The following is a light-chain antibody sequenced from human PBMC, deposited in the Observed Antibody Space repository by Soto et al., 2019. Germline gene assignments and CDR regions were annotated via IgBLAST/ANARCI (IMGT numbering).Light chain of an antibody. J-gene: IGKJ2*01. CDR2: ASS. Sequence: DIQMTQSPFSLPASVGDTVTLTCRASQDISTWLAWYQQKPGKAPQLLFSASSRLQSGVSFKFRGSGSGPNFSPTIGGLQPADFATYFCHQRHRFPYTFGRGTKVQI. CDR3: HQRHRFPYT. CDR1: QDISTW. V-gene: IGKV1-12*01.